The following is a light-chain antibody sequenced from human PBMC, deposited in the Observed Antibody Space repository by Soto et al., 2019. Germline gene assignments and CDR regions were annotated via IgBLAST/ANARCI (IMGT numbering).Light chain of an antibody. CDR1: QSVLYSSNNKNY. CDR3: QQYYSAPPT. J-gene: IGKJ2*01. CDR2: WAS. V-gene: IGKV4-1*01. Sequence: DIVMTQSPDSLAVSLGERTTINRKSSQSVLYSSNNKNYLAWYQHKPGQPPKLLLYWASTRESGVPDRFSGSGSGTDFTLTIGSLQAEDVAVYYCQQYYSAPPTFGQGTKLELK.